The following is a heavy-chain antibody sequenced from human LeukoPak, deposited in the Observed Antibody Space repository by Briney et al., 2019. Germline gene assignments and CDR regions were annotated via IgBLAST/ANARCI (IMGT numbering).Heavy chain of an antibody. Sequence: SETLSLTCAVSGGSISSSNWWSWVRQPPGKGLEWIGEIYHSGSTNYNPSLKSRVTISVDKSKNQFSLKLSSVTAADTAVYYCARGSPKSDYSDYSVDYWGQGTLVTVSS. V-gene: IGHV4-4*02. D-gene: IGHD4-11*01. J-gene: IGHJ4*02. CDR3: ARGSPKSDYSDYSVDY. CDR2: IYHSGST. CDR1: GGSISSSNW.